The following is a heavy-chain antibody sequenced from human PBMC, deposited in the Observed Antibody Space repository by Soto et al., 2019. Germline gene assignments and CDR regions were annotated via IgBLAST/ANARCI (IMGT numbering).Heavy chain of an antibody. Sequence: QVLLVESGGGLVKPGGSLRLSCAASDFTFSDYYMNWVRQAPGKGLEWVSYISSSGSTIYYADSVKGRFTISRDNAKNSLYLQMNSLRAEDTAVYYCARTHRDPYYYYYGMDICGQGTTVTVSS. CDR1: DFTFSDYY. J-gene: IGHJ6*02. V-gene: IGHV3-11*01. CDR3: ARTHRDPYYYYYGMDI. CDR2: ISSSGSTI.